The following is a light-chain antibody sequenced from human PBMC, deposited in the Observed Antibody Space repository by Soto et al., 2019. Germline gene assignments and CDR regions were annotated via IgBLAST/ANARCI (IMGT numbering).Light chain of an antibody. CDR1: SSDVGGYNY. V-gene: IGLV2-14*01. CDR3: SSYTSSSTLLYV. CDR2: DVS. J-gene: IGLJ1*01. Sequence: QSALTQPASVSGSPGRSTTISCTGTSSDVGGYNYVSWYQQHPGKAPKLMIYDVSNRPSGVSNRFSGSKSGNTASLTISGLQAEDEADYYCSSYTSSSTLLYVFGTGTKVTVL.